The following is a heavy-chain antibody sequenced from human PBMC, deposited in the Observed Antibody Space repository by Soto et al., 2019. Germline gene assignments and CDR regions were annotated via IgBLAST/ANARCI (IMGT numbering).Heavy chain of an antibody. V-gene: IGHV4-31*03. Sequence: SETLSLTCTVSGGSISSGGYYWSWIRQHPGRGLEWIGYIYFSGNTYYNPSLKSRVTISLDTSKNQFSLKLSSVTAADTAVYYCARGRTVRNYADDSSDYFYFFDYWGQGTQVTVSS. J-gene: IGHJ4*02. CDR1: GGSISSGGYY. CDR2: IYFSGNT. D-gene: IGHD3-22*01. CDR3: ARGRTVRNYADDSSDYFYFFDY.